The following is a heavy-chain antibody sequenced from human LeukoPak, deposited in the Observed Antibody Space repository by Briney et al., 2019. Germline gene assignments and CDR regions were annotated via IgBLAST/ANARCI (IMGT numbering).Heavy chain of an antibody. V-gene: IGHV3-7*03. CDR2: IKTDGSQI. J-gene: IGHJ1*01. CDR1: GFTFSSYW. CDR3: AKNMGRWLVTQTAEYFQN. D-gene: IGHD6-19*01. Sequence: GGSLRLSCVASGFTFSSYWMTWVRQAPGKGLEWVANIKTDGSQIYYVDSVKGRLIISRDNSKNTLFLQMNSLRAADTAVYYCAKNMGRWLVTQTAEYFQNWGQGSLVTVSS.